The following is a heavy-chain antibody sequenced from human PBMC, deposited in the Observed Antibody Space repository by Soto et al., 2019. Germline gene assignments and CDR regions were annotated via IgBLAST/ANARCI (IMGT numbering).Heavy chain of an antibody. CDR1: GFTFSSYW. D-gene: IGHD3-10*01. J-gene: IGHJ6*02. Sequence: EVPLVESGGGLVQPGGSLRLSCVDSGFTFSSYWMSWVRQAPVKGLEWVGNIKQDGSEENYVDSVKGRFTISRDNAKNSMYVQMNSLIAEDTAVYYCASIASSGRGWDVWGQGTTVVVSS. V-gene: IGHV3-7*01. CDR3: ASIASSGRGWDV. CDR2: IKQDGSEE.